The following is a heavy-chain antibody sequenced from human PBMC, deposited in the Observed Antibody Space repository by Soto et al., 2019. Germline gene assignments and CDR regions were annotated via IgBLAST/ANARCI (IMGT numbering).Heavy chain of an antibody. CDR1: GFMFSKSG. V-gene: IGHV3-23*01. Sequence: VPLLESGGGLAQPGGSLRLSCAASGFMFSKSGMTWVRQAPGKGLESVAHIGGSGRNTYYTDSVKGRFTISRDNSKNTLFLQMNSLRDEDTAIYYCAKDGLSDSPSAIDYWGRGTRVTVSS. CDR2: IGGSGRNT. CDR3: AKDGLSDSPSAIDY. J-gene: IGHJ4*02. D-gene: IGHD6-13*01.